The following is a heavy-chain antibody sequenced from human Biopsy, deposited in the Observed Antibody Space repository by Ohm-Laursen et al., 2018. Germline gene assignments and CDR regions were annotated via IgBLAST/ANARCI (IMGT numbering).Heavy chain of an antibody. Sequence: PGTLSRTCAVYGKTFSDYYWSWIRQPPGKGLEWIGQINHSGRTNYNPSLKSRVTISVDTSKNQFSLKVRSVTAADTAVYYCVRGVDYYDPYHYYALDVWGQGTTVTVSS. V-gene: IGHV4-34*01. CDR2: INHSGRT. D-gene: IGHD3-22*01. CDR1: GKTFSDYY. CDR3: VRGVDYYDPYHYYALDV. J-gene: IGHJ6*02.